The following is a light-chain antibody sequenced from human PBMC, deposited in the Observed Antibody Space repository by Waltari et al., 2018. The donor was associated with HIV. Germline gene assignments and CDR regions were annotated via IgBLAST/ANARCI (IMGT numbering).Light chain of an antibody. CDR2: LNS. CDR3: MQTLEIPWT. CDR1: RSLLHRDGDTR. Sequence: VMTQSPVVLSVTPGEPASISCKSDRSLLHRDGDTRVNWYVQRPGQSPELLIFLNSNRASGVADRFSGSGSGTDFTLRIGRVEAEDAAIYYCMQTLEIPWTFGQGTRLEI. J-gene: IGKJ1*01. V-gene: IGKV2-28*01.